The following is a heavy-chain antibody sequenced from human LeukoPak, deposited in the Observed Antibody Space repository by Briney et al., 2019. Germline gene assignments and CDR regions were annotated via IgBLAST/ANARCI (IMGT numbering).Heavy chain of an antibody. V-gene: IGHV4-59*08. D-gene: IGHD1-26*01. Sequence: NPSETLSLTCTVSGGSISSYYWSWIRQPPGKGLEWIGYIYYSGSTNYNPSLKSRVTISVDTPKNQFSLKLSSVTAADTAVYYCARGVGYYYYYMDVWGKGTTVTISS. CDR1: GGSISSYY. CDR3: ARGVGYYYYYMDV. J-gene: IGHJ6*03. CDR2: IYYSGST.